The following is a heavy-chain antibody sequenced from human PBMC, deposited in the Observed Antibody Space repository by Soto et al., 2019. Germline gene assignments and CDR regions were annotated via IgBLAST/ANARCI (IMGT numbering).Heavy chain of an antibody. V-gene: IGHV4-39*01. CDR1: GGSISSSSYY. CDR3: ARLWAYSRDPFDY. J-gene: IGHJ4*02. CDR2: IYYSGST. Sequence: ASETLSLTCTVSGGSISSSSYYWGWIRQPPGKGLEWIGSIYYSGSTYYNPSLKSRVTISVDTSKNQFSLKLSSVTAADTAVYYCARLWAYSRDPFDYWGQGTLVTVSS. D-gene: IGHD4-4*01.